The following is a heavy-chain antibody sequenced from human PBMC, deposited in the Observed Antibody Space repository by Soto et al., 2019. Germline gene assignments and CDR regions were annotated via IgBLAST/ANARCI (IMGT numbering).Heavy chain of an antibody. J-gene: IGHJ6*02. D-gene: IGHD6-13*01. CDR3: ARVAAAGMAPYYYYYYGMDV. CDR2: TYPGDSDT. CDR1: GYSFTSYW. V-gene: IGHV5-51*01. Sequence: PGESLKISCKGSGYSFTSYWIGWVRQMPGKGLEWMGITYPGDSDTRYSPSFQGQVTISADKSISTAYLQWSSLKASDTAMYYCARVAAAGMAPYYYYYYGMDVWGQGTTVTVSS.